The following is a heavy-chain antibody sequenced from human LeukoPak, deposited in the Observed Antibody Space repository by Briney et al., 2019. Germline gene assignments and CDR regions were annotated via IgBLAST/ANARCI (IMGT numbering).Heavy chain of an antibody. CDR2: IIPIIGSP. D-gene: IGHD6-13*01. V-gene: IGHV1-69*01. CDR3: ATNDRNSWYSDS. CDR1: GGTFSDFA. J-gene: IGHJ4*02. Sequence: SVKVSCKASGGTFSDFAISWLRQAPGQGLEWMGGIIPIIGSPNYAQKFQGGVTITADESTYTAYMKLRSLRSQDTAVYYCATNDRNSWYSDSWGQGTLVTVSS.